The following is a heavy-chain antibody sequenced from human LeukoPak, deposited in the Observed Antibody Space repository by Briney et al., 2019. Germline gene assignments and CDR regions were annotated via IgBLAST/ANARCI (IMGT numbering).Heavy chain of an antibody. V-gene: IGHV3-48*03. J-gene: IGHJ4*02. CDR2: ITDSGTTI. CDR3: ATSRGSWPDYFDY. CDR1: GFTFSSYE. D-gene: IGHD6-13*01. Sequence: PTGGSLRLSCAASGFTFSSYEMNWVRQAPGKGLEWVSYITDSGTTIYYADSVKGRFTISRDNAKNPLYLQMNSLRAEDTAVYYCATSRGSWPDYFDYWGQGTLVTVSS.